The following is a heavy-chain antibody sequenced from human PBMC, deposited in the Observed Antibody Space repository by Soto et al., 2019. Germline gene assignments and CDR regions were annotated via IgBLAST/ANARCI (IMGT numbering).Heavy chain of an antibody. CDR1: TESFSDNY. CDR2: INQSGST. CDR3: ARGLTYWGITTCADTRFDP. Sequence: SETLCFTCAVYTESFSDNYWSWIRQPPGKGLEWVGEINQSGSTNYSPSLKSRVTISIDTSKNQFSLKLSSVTAADTAVYYCARGLTYWGITTCADTRFDPCGQGSLVSV. V-gene: IGHV4-34*01. J-gene: IGHJ5*02. D-gene: IGHD2-2*01.